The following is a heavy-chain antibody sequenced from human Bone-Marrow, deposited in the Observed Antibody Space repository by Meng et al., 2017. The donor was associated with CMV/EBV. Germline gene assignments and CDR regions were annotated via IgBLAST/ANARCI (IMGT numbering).Heavy chain of an antibody. J-gene: IGHJ3*02. Sequence: SETLSLTCTVSGYSISSGYYWGWIRQPPGKGLEWIGYIYYSGSTYYNPSLKSRVTISVDTSKNQFSLKLSSVTAADTAVYYCARVYLDAFDIWGQGTMVTVSS. V-gene: IGHV4-38-2*02. CDR2: IYYSGST. CDR1: GYSISSGYY. CDR3: ARVYLDAFDI.